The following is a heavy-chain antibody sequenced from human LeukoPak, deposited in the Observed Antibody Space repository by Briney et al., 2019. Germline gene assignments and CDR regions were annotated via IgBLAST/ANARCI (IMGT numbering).Heavy chain of an antibody. CDR2: IRSKANNYAT. CDR1: GLTFSAST. V-gene: IGHV3-73*01. D-gene: IGHD1-26*01. CDR3: TSVVGATFDY. Sequence: GGSVRLSCAASGLTFSASTMHWVRQASGKGLEWVGRIRSKANNYATAYAASVQGRFTISRDDSKNTAYLQMNSLKTEDTALYYCTSVVGATFDYWGQGTLVTVSS. J-gene: IGHJ4*02.